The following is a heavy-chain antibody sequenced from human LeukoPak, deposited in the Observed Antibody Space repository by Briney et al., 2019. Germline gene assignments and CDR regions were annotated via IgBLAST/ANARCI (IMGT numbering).Heavy chain of an antibody. V-gene: IGHV3-11*04. CDR1: GFTFSDYY. CDR2: ISTGGTTK. D-gene: IGHD3-22*01. CDR3: ARDAYYYDSSGSGDLDY. Sequence: GGSLRLSCAASGFTFSDYYMSWIRQAPGKGLEWVSYISTGGTTKSYADSVKGRFTISRDNAKNSLYLQMNSLRAEDTAVYYCARDAYYYDSSGSGDLDYWGQGTLVTVSS. J-gene: IGHJ4*02.